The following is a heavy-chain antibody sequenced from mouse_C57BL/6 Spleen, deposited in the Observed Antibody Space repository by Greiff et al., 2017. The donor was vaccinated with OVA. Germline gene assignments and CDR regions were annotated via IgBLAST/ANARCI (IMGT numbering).Heavy chain of an antibody. Sequence: QVQLQQPGAELVRPGSSVKLSCKASGYTFTSYWMHWVKQRPIQGLEWIGNIDPSDSETHYNQKFKDKATLTVDKSSSTAYMQLCSLTSEDSAVYYCARGDYYGSRDAMDYWGQGTSVTVSS. D-gene: IGHD1-1*01. J-gene: IGHJ4*01. CDR3: ARGDYYGSRDAMDY. CDR2: IDPSDSET. V-gene: IGHV1-52*01. CDR1: GYTFTSYW.